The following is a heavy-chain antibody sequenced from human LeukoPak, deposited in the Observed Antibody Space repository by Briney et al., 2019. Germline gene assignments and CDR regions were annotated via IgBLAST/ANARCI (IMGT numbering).Heavy chain of an antibody. D-gene: IGHD6-19*01. CDR3: ARGSSGWGY. CDR1: GFTFSSYE. J-gene: IGHJ4*02. Sequence: PGGSLRLSCAASGFTFSSYEMNWVLQAPGKGLEAVSYISSSGSTISYADSVKGRFTISRDNAKNSLYLQMNSLRAEDTAVYYCARGSSGWGYWGQGTLVTVSS. V-gene: IGHV3-48*03. CDR2: ISSSGSTI.